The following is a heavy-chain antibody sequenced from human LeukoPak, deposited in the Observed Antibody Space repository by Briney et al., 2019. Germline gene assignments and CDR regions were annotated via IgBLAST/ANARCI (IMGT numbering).Heavy chain of an antibody. CDR1: GGTFSSYA. CDR2: IIPIFGTA. Sequence: SVKVSRKASGGTFSSYAISWVRQAPGQGLEWMGGIIPIFGTANYAQKFQGRVTITTDESTSTAYMELCSLRSEDTAVYYCARVLEQLVLHYWGQGTLVTVSS. CDR3: ARVLEQLVLHY. V-gene: IGHV1-69*05. D-gene: IGHD6-6*01. J-gene: IGHJ4*02.